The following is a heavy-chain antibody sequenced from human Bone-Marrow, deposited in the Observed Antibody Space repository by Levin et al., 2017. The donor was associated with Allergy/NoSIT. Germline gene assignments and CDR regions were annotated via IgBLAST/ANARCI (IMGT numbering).Heavy chain of an antibody. V-gene: IGHV3-21*06. D-gene: IGHD6-19*01. CDR2: ITSTQTYT. CDR3: ARECVSGWSHSYLDV. CDR1: GFTFNYYA. Sequence: GGSLRLSCAASGFTFNYYAMNWVRQAPGKGLEWVSSITSTQTYTYYADSVRGRFAISRDNTKNSLYLEMTDLRAEDTAVYYCARECVSGWSHSYLDVWVEGTTVTVSS. J-gene: IGHJ6*03.